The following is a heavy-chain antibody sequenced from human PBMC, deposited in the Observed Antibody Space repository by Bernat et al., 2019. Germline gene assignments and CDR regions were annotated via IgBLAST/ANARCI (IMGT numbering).Heavy chain of an antibody. V-gene: IGHV3-15*01. CDR1: GFTFSNAW. CDR2: IKSKTDGGTT. CDR3: ARTTVTRYCDL. J-gene: IGHJ2*01. D-gene: IGHD4-17*01. Sequence: EVQLVESGGGLVKPGGSLRLSCAASGFTFSNAWMSWVRQAPGKGLEWVGRIKSKTDGGTTDYAAPVKGRFTISRDNSKNTMYLQMNSLRAEDTAVYYCARTTVTRYCDLWGRGTLVTVSS.